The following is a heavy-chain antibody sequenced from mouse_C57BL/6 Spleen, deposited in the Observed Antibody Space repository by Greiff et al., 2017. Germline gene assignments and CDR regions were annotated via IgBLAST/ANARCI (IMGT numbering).Heavy chain of an antibody. V-gene: IGHV1-15*01. D-gene: IGHD2-3*01. CDR1: GYTFTDYE. Sequence: VQLQQSGAELVRPGASVTLSCKASGYTFTDYEMHWVKQTPVHGLEWIGAIDPETGGTAYNQKFKGKAILTADKSSSTAYMELRSLTSEDSAVYYCTREKVDGYYVGFAYWGQGTLVTVSA. CDR2: IDPETGGT. CDR3: TREKVDGYYVGFAY. J-gene: IGHJ3*01.